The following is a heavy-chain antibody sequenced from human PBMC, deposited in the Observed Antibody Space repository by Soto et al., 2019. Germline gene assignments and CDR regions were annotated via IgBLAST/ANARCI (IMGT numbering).Heavy chain of an antibody. J-gene: IGHJ4*02. CDR2: INSGGSST. V-gene: IGHV3-74*01. D-gene: IGHD5-12*01. CDR3: ERASNSGYDLGHFDY. CDR1: GFTFSSYW. Sequence: VGSLRLSCAASGFTFSSYWMHWVRQAPGKGLVWVSRINSGGSSTSYADSVKGRFTISRDNAKNTLYLQMNSLRAEDTAVYYCERASNSGYDLGHFDYWGQGTLVTVSS.